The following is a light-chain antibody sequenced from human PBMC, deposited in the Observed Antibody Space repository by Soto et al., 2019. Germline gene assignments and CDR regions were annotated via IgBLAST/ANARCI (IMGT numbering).Light chain of an antibody. V-gene: IGKV1-5*01. CDR3: QQYDDWPS. CDR1: QTISSW. CDR2: AAS. Sequence: DIQMTQSPSTLSGSVGDRVTITCRASQTISSWLAWYQQKPGKAPKLLIYAASSLQSGVPSRFSGSGSGTEFTLTISSLQSEDFAVYYCQQYDDWPSFGQGTKVDI. J-gene: IGKJ1*01.